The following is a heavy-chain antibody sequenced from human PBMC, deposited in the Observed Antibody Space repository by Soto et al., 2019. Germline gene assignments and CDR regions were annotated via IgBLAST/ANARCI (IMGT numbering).Heavy chain of an antibody. D-gene: IGHD2-2*01. V-gene: IGHV5-10-1*01. CDR1: GYIFTSYF. CDR2: IDPSDSYT. J-gene: IGHJ4*02. Sequence: GDSLNISCKFSGYIFTSYFISCVRQMPGKVLEWMGRIDPSDSYTNYSPSFQGHVTISADKSISTAYLQWSSLKASDTAMYYCARRRVVVKDDIWLAHWGQGTLVTVSS. CDR3: ARRRVVVKDDIWLAH.